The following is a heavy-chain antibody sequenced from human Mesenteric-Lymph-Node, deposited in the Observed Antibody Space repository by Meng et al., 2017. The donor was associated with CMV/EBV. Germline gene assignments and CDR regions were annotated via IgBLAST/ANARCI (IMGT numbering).Heavy chain of an antibody. CDR3: ARHQRWLKSEGGFNY. CDR1: GGSFSGYY. D-gene: IGHD4-23*01. J-gene: IGHJ4*02. Sequence: LQQGGAGLLNPSETLSLTCAVYGGSFSGYYWSWIRQPPGKGLEWIGEINHSGSTNYNPSLKSRVTISVDTSKNQFSLKLSSVTAADTAVYYCARHQRWLKSEGGFNYWGQGTLVTVSS. CDR2: INHSGST. V-gene: IGHV4-34*01.